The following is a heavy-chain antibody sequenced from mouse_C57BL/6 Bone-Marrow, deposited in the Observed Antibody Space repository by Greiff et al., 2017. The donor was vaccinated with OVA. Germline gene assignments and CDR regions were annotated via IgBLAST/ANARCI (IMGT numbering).Heavy chain of an antibody. CDR3: AREGGYYGSTWFAY. CDR1: GYTFTSYW. D-gene: IGHD1-1*01. J-gene: IGHJ3*01. V-gene: IGHV1-53*01. CDR2: INPSNGGT. Sequence: VQLQQPGTELVKPGASVKLSCKASGYTFTSYWMHWVKQRPGQGLEWIGNINPSNGGTKYNEKLKSKATLTVDKSSSTAYMQLSSLTSEDSAVYYCAREGGYYGSTWFAYWGQGTLVTVSA.